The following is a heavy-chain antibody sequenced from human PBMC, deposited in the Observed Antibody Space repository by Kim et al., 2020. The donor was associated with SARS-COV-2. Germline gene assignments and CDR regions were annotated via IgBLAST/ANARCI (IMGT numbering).Heavy chain of an antibody. Sequence: GGSLRLSCAASGFTFSSYSMSWVRQAPGKGLEWVSSISSSSSYIYYADSVKGRFTISRDNAKNSLYLQMNSLRAEDTAVYYCATVARSTVTTGGWGQGTLVTVSS. CDR1: GFTFSSYS. CDR2: ISSSSSYI. J-gene: IGHJ4*02. CDR3: ATVARSTVTTGG. V-gene: IGHV3-21*01. D-gene: IGHD4-17*01.